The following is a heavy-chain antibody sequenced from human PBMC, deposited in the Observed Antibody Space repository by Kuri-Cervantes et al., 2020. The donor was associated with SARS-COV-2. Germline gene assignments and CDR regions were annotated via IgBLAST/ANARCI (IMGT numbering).Heavy chain of an antibody. J-gene: IGHJ6*02. CDR1: GFTFSSYA. Sequence: GGSLRLSCAASGFTFSSYAMGWVRQAPGKGLEWVSAISGSGGSTYYADSVKGRFTISRDNSKNTLYLQMNSLRAEDTAVYYCATGDYSNYYYYYGMDVWGPGTTVTVSS. V-gene: IGHV3-23*01. D-gene: IGHD4-11*01. CDR3: ATGDYSNYYYYYGMDV. CDR2: ISGSGGST.